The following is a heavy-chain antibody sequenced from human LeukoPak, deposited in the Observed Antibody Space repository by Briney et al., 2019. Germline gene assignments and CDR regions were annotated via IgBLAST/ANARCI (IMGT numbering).Heavy chain of an antibody. CDR3: ARVKIPRGQYYYYGMDV. V-gene: IGHV1-46*01. CDR1: GYTFTIYY. D-gene: IGHD3-10*01. Sequence: ASVTVSFTGSGYTFTIYYMHRVRQAPGQGHEWMGIINTSGGSTSYAQKFQGRVTMTRDTSTSTVYMELSSLRSEDTAVFYGARVKIPRGQYYYYGMDVWGQGTTVTVSS. J-gene: IGHJ6*02. CDR2: INTSGGST.